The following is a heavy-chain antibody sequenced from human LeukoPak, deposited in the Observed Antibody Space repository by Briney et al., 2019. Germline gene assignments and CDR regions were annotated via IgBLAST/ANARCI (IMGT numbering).Heavy chain of an antibody. Sequence: GASVKVSCKASGYTFTGYYMHWVRQAPGQRLEWMGWINAGNGNTKYSQKFQGRVTITRDTSASTAYMELSSLRSEDTAVYYCARPYGSGSYHYYYGMDVWGQGATVTVSS. CDR1: GYTFTGYY. D-gene: IGHD3-10*01. CDR2: INAGNGNT. V-gene: IGHV1-3*01. J-gene: IGHJ6*02. CDR3: ARPYGSGSYHYYYGMDV.